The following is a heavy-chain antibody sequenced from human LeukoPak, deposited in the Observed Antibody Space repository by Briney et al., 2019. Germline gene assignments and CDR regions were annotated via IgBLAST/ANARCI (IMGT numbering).Heavy chain of an antibody. CDR2: IDTDGRTT. V-gene: IGHV3-74*01. Sequence: GGSLRLSCAASGYTFSSYWMQWVRQVPGQGLVWVSRIDTDGRTTDYADSVRGRFTIYRDNVQNTLYLQMSSLTAEDTAVYYCARDVAGARSYWGQGALVSVSS. CDR1: GYTFSSYW. J-gene: IGHJ4*02. CDR3: ARDVAGARSY. D-gene: IGHD3-10*01.